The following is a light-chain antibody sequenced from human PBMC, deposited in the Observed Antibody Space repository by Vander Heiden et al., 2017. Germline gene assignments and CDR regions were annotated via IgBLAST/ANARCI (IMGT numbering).Light chain of an antibody. CDR1: SGPVSTTYY. CDR3: VLYMGSGPWV. J-gene: IGLJ3*02. Sequence: QTVVTQEPSFSVSPGGTVTLTCGLSSGPVSTTYYPTWYQQTPGQAPRTLIYNTNTRSSGVPDRFSGSILGNKAALTITGAQADDESDYYCVLYMGSGPWVFGGGTKLTVL. CDR2: NTN. V-gene: IGLV8-61*01.